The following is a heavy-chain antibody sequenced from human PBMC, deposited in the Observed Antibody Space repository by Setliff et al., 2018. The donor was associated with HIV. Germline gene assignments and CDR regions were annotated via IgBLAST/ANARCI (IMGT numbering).Heavy chain of an antibody. CDR1: GFTFSDYY. Sequence: GGSLRLSCTASGFTFSDYYMSWIRQAPGKGLEWVSYISSSSAYTNYLDSVKGRFTISRDNAKNSLYLQMNSLGAEDTAVYYCARDGDYGGGFDYWGQGTLVTVSS. CDR2: ISSSSAYT. J-gene: IGHJ4*02. CDR3: ARDGDYGGGFDY. D-gene: IGHD4-17*01. V-gene: IGHV3-11*05.